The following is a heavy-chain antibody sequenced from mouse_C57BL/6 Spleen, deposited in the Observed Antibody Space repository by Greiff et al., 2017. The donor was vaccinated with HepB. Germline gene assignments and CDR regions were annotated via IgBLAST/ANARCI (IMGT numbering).Heavy chain of an antibody. V-gene: IGHV1-82*01. Sequence: QVQLKESGPELVKPGASVKISCKASGYAFSSSWMNWVKQRPGKGLEWIGRIYPGDGDTNYNGKFKGKATLTADKSSRTAYMQLSSLTSEDSAVYFCARDYDYDGRFAYWGQGTLVTVSA. J-gene: IGHJ3*01. CDR3: ARDYDYDGRFAY. CDR1: GYAFSSSW. D-gene: IGHD2-4*01. CDR2: IYPGDGDT.